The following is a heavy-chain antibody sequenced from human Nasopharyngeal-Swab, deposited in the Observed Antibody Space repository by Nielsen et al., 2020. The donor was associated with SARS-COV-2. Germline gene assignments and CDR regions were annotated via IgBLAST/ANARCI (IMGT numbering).Heavy chain of an antibody. V-gene: IGHV5-51*01. Sequence: VRQMPGKGLEAMGIIYPGDSDTRYSPSFQGQVTISADRSISTAYLQWSSLKAADTAIYFCARIEYTTDWYQHYYHMDVWGKGTTVTVSS. CDR3: ARIEYTTDWYQHYYHMDV. J-gene: IGHJ6*03. D-gene: IGHD6-19*01. CDR2: IYPGDSDT.